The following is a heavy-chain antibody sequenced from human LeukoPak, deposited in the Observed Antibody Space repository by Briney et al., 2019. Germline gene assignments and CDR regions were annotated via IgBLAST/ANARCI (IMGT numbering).Heavy chain of an antibody. CDR3: ARVQYSSGWYFDY. CDR1: GFTFSSYA. D-gene: IGHD6-19*01. V-gene: IGHV3-30*04. Sequence: GRSLRLSCAASGFTFSSYAMHWVRQAPGKGLERVAVISYDGSNKYYADSVKGRFTISRDNSKNTLYLQMNSLRAEDTAVYYCARVQYSSGWYFDYWGQGTLVTVSS. J-gene: IGHJ4*02. CDR2: ISYDGSNK.